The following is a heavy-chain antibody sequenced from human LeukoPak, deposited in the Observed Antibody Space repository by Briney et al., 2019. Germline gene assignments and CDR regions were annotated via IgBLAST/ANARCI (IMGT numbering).Heavy chain of an antibody. D-gene: IGHD1-14*01. CDR3: ANLGNVGLDHYGMDV. J-gene: IGHJ6*04. CDR1: GGTFSSYA. V-gene: IGHV1-69*06. Sequence: PRASVKVSCKASGGTFSSYAISWVRQAPGQGLEWMGGIIPIFGTANYAQKFQGRVTITADKSTSTAYMELSSLRSEDTAVYYCANLGNVGLDHYGMDVWGKGTTVTVSS. CDR2: IIPIFGTA.